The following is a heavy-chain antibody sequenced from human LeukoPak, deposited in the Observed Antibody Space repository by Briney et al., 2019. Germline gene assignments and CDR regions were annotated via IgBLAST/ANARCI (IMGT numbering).Heavy chain of an antibody. D-gene: IGHD2-2*01. J-gene: IGHJ6*02. CDR1: GDSVSSNSVT. V-gene: IGHV6-1*01. Sequence: SQTLSLTCAISGDSVSSNSVTWNWIRQSPSRGLEWLGRTYYRSKWYNDYAVSVKSRITINPDTSKNQFSLQLNSVTPEDTAVYYCARQVPAAYYYGMDVWGQGTTVTVSS. CDR3: ARQVPAAYYYGMDV. CDR2: TYYRSKWYN.